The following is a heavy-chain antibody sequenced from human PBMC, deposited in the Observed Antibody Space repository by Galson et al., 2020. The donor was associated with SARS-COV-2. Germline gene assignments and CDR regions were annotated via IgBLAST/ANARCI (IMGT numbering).Heavy chain of an antibody. D-gene: IGHD3-9*01. CDR2: IHYSGST. CDR3: ARGVITTFSGWFNP. J-gene: IGHJ5*02. CDR1: GGSISSGGYS. V-gene: IGHV4-30-4*07. Sequence: SETLSLTCAVSGGSISSGGYSWSWIRQTPGQGLEWIGYIHYSGSTYYNPSLKSRVTMSVDTSKNQFSLKLSSVTAADTAVYYCARGVITTFSGWFNPWGQGTLVTVSS.